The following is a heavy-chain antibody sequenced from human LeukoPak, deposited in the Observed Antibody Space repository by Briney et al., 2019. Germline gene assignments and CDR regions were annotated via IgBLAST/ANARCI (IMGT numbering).Heavy chain of an antibody. Sequence: GSLRPSCAASGFTFSSYWMHWVRQAPGKGLVWVSRINSDGSSTSYADSVKGRFTISRDNAKNTLYLQMNSLRVEDTALYYCAKDIRGATVTDYGMDVWGQGTTVTVSS. V-gene: IGHV3-74*01. J-gene: IGHJ6*02. CDR1: GFTFSSYW. D-gene: IGHD4-17*01. CDR2: INSDGSST. CDR3: AKDIRGATVTDYGMDV.